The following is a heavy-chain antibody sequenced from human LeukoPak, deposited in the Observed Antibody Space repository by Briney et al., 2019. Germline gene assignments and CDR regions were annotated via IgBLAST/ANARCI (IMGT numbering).Heavy chain of an antibody. CDR1: GGSISSYY. V-gene: IGHV4-59*01. CDR2: IYYSGST. J-gene: IGHJ4*02. CDR3: ARDFYGDSSGYFPLDY. Sequence: PSETLSLTCTVSGGSISSYYWSWIRQPPGKGLEWIGYIYYSGSTNYNPSLKSRVTISVDTSKNQFSLKLSSVTAADTAVYYCARDFYGDSSGYFPLDYWGQGTLVTVSS. D-gene: IGHD3-22*01.